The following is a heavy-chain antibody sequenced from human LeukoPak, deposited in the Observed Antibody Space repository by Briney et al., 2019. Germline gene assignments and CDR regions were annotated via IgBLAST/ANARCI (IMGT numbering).Heavy chain of an antibody. J-gene: IGHJ3*02. D-gene: IGHD3-22*01. CDR1: GGSFSGYY. CDR3: AGGKITMIVGSDAFDI. V-gene: IGHV4-59*08. CDR2: IYYSGST. Sequence: SETLSLTCAVYGGSFSGYYWSWIRQPPGKGLEWIGYIYYSGSTNYNPSLKSRVTISVDTSKNQFSLKLSSVTAADTAVYYCAGGKITMIVGSDAFDIWGQGTMVTVSS.